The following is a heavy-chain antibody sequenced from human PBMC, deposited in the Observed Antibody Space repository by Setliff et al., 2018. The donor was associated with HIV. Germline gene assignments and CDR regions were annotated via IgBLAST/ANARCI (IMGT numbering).Heavy chain of an antibody. Sequence: ASVKVSCKASGYTFTSYGISWVRQAPGQGLEWMGWISAYNGNTNYAQNLQGRVTMTSDTSTSTAYLELRSLSSDDTAVYYCARDNEAIGWFGDRPDHILLFWGQGTMVTV. J-gene: IGHJ3*01. CDR3: ARDNEAIGWFGDRPDHILLF. CDR1: GYTFTSYG. V-gene: IGHV1-18*01. D-gene: IGHD3-10*01. CDR2: ISAYNGNT.